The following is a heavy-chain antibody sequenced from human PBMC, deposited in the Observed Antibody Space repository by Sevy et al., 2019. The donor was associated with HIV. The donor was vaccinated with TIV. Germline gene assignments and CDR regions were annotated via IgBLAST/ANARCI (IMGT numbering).Heavy chain of an antibody. D-gene: IGHD2-8*02. CDR3: AKRRVQSGLSGGGANYGMDV. J-gene: IGHJ6*02. V-gene: IGHV3-23*01. CDR2: LIGGGSRT. Sequence: GGSLRLSCAASGLPFSNLAMSWVRQAPGKGLEWVSTLIGGGSRTYYADSVTGRFIISRDNSRNTLYLQMNSLRAEDTAIYYCAKRRVQSGLSGGGANYGMDVCGRGTTVTVSS. CDR1: GLPFSNLA.